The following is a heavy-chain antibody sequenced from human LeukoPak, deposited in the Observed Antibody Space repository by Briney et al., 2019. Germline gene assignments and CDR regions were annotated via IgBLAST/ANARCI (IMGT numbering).Heavy chain of an antibody. Sequence: ASVKVSCNPSGYPFIESDVHWVRQAPGQGPDWRGVINPKSGGTKYAQKFQDRVSLTTDTSTNPVSMELISLTFDDTAFYYCTRGLIEKTISDTHLESWGPGTLVTVSS. J-gene: IGHJ4*02. CDR1: GYPFIESD. CDR2: INPKSGGT. D-gene: IGHD3-3*01. V-gene: IGHV1-2*02. CDR3: TRGLIEKTISDTHLES.